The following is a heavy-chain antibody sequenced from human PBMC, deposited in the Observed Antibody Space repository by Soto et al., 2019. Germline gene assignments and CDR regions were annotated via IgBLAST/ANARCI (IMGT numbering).Heavy chain of an antibody. CDR2: ISAYNGNT. D-gene: IGHD5-18*01. CDR1: GYTLTELS. J-gene: IGHJ4*02. V-gene: IGHV1-18*01. CDR3: ARDVRGYSYGQGRGDY. Sequence: GASVKVSCKVSGYTLTELSMHWVRQAPGKGLEWMGWISAYNGNTNYAQKLQGRVTMTTDTSTSTAYMELRSLRSDDTAVYYCARDVRGYSYGQGRGDYWGQGTLVIVSS.